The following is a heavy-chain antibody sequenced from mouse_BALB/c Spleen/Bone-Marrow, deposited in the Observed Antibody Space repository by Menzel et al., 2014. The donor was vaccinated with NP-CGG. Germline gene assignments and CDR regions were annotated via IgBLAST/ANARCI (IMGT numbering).Heavy chain of an antibody. CDR1: GYTFTSYV. CDR2: INPYNDGT. Sequence: VQLQQSGPELVRPGASVKMSCKASGYTFTSYVMHWVKQKPGQGLEWIGYINPYNDGTKYNEKSKGKATLTSDKSSSTAYMELSSLTSEDSAVYYCARREDGYGTFYWYFDVWGAGTTVTVSS. J-gene: IGHJ1*01. CDR3: ARREDGYGTFYWYFDV. D-gene: IGHD2-2*01. V-gene: IGHV1-14*01.